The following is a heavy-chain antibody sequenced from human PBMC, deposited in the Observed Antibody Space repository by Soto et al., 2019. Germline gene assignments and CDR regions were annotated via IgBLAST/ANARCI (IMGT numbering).Heavy chain of an antibody. V-gene: IGHV4-34*01. CDR2: INHSGST. Sequence: SETLSLTCAVYGGSFSGYYWSWIRQPPGKGLEWIGEINHSGSTNYNPSLKSRVTISVDTSKNQFSLKLSSVTAADTAVYYCARGSIRFAGFDPWGQGTLVTVSS. CDR1: GGSFSGYY. D-gene: IGHD3-3*01. CDR3: ARGSIRFAGFDP. J-gene: IGHJ5*02.